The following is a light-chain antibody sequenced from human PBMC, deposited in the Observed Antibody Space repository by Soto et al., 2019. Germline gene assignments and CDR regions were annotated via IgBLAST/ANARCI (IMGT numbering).Light chain of an antibody. J-gene: IGKJ1*01. Sequence: EIVMTQSPATLSVSPGERATLSCRAGQSVSSNLAWYQQKPGQAPRLLIYRASTRATGIPARFSGSGSRTDFTLTITSLQSEDFAVYYCQHYHNWPPWTFGQGTKVEIK. CDR3: QHYHNWPPWT. CDR1: QSVSSN. V-gene: IGKV3-15*01. CDR2: RAS.